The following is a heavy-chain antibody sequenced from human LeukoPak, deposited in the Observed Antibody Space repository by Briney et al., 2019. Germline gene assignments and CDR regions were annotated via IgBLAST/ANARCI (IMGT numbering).Heavy chain of an antibody. D-gene: IGHD4-17*01. V-gene: IGHV3-23*01. CDR3: AKDEGDYGDYGDY. CDR2: ISGSGGST. CDR1: GFTLSSYA. J-gene: IGHJ4*02. Sequence: GGSLRLSCAASGFTLSSYAMSWVRQAPGKGLEWVSAISGSGGSTYYADSVKGRFTISRDNSKNTLYLQMNSLRAEDTAVYYCAKDEGDYGDYGDYWGQGTLVTVSS.